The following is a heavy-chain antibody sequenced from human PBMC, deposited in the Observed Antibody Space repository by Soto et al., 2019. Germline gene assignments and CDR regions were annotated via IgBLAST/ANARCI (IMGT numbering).Heavy chain of an antibody. V-gene: IGHV3-23*01. D-gene: IGHD6-19*01. CDR2: IGASGGTT. Sequence: GGSLRLSCAASGFSFSSHAMSWVRQAPGKGVEWVSAIGASGGTTYYADSVKGRFTISRDNSENILYLQMNSLRAEDTALYYCAKVAVAGIYFQHWGQGTLVTVSS. CDR3: AKVAVAGIYFQH. J-gene: IGHJ1*01. CDR1: GFSFSSHA.